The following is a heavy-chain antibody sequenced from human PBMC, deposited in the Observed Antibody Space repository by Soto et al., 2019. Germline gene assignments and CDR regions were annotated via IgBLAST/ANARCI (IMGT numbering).Heavy chain of an antibody. Sequence: EAQLVESGGGLVQPGGSLRLSCAASGFTLSRYSMSWVRQAPGKGLEYIAYIDTGSISKYYADSVEGRFAISRDNAKNSLYLQLNSLRDEDTALYFFTRDRLTGDFREAFDIWGQGTLVTVSS. CDR2: IDTGSISK. V-gene: IGHV3-48*02. CDR1: GFTLSRYS. CDR3: TRDRLTGDFREAFDI. J-gene: IGHJ3*02. D-gene: IGHD1-20*01.